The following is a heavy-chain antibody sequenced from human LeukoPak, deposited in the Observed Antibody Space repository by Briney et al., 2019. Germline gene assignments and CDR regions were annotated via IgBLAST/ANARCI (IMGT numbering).Heavy chain of an antibody. CDR3: ARDQLDAFDI. CDR2: IWYDGSNK. J-gene: IGHJ3*02. D-gene: IGHD1-1*01. V-gene: IGHV3-33*01. Sequence: GRSLRLSCAASGFIFSSYGMPWVRQAPGKGLEWVAVIWYDGSNKYYADSVKGRFTISRDNSKNTLYLQMNSLRAEDTAVYYCARDQLDAFDIWGQGTMVTVSS. CDR1: GFIFSSYG.